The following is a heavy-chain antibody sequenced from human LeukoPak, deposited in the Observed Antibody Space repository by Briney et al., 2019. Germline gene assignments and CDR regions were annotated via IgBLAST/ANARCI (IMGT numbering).Heavy chain of an antibody. J-gene: IGHJ5*02. D-gene: IGHD2-21*02. CDR3: ARLPYCGGDCYPNWFDP. CDR1: GYSFTTHW. CDR2: IYPGGSDI. V-gene: IGHV5-51*01. Sequence: GESLKISCKGSGYSFTTHWVGWVRQMPGKGLELMGIIYPGGSDIRYSPSFQGQVTISADKSISTAYLQWSSLKASDTAMYYCARLPYCGGDCYPNWFDPWGQGTLVTVSS.